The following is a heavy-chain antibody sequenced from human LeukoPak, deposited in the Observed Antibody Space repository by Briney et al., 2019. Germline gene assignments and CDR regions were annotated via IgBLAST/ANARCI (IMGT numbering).Heavy chain of an antibody. V-gene: IGHV3-30*19. CDR2: ISYDGSNK. CDR1: GFTFSSYG. J-gene: IGHJ4*02. CDR3: ARAPCYFCGYFDY. Sequence: PGRSLRLSCAASGFTFSSYGMHWVRQAPGKGLEWVAVISYDGSNKYYADSVKGRFTISRDNSKNTLYLQMNSLRAEDTAVYYCARAPCYFCGYFDYWGQGTLVTVSS. D-gene: IGHD2-21*01.